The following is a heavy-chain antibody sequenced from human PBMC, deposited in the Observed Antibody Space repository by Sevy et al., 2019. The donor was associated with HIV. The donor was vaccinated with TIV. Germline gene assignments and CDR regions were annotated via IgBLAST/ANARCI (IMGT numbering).Heavy chain of an antibody. CDR1: GFTFGSYG. J-gene: IGHJ4*02. D-gene: IGHD3-22*01. V-gene: IGHV3-30*03. CDR3: ARDNSGSFHFDY. CDR2: ISYDKSER. Sequence: GGSLRLSCAASGFTFGSYGMHWVRQAPGRGLEWVSFISYDKSERYYGDSVRGRFTISRDNFKNTLWLQMNSLRPEDTAVYYCARDNSGSFHFDYWGQGTLVTVSS.